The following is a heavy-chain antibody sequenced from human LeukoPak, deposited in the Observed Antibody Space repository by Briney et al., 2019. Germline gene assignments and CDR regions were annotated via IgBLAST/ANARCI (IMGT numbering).Heavy chain of an antibody. J-gene: IGHJ4*02. CDR3: ARATSGSFSD. CDR1: GFTFSSYS. D-gene: IGHD1-26*01. Sequence: GGSLRLSCKGFGFTFSSYSMNWVRQAPGKGLEWISHITSSGKSIHYADSVQGRFIISRDNVKSTLYLQMNSLRAEDTAVYYCARATSGSFSDWGQGTLVTVSS. CDR2: ITSSGKSI. V-gene: IGHV3-21*01.